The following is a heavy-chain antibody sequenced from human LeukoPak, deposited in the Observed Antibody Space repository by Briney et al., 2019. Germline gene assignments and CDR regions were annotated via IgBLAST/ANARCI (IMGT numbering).Heavy chain of an antibody. CDR3: ARVPRNYYDSGGYRVDVFDI. Sequence: PSETLSLTCTVSGXSISDFYGSWIRQPAGKGLEWIGHFYTSGSSNYNPSLKSRVTVSLDTSMNQFTLRLGSVTAADTAVYYCARVPRNYYDSGGYRVDVFDIWGQGTMVTVSS. CDR2: FYTSGSS. D-gene: IGHD3-22*01. CDR1: GXSISDFY. V-gene: IGHV4-4*07. J-gene: IGHJ3*02.